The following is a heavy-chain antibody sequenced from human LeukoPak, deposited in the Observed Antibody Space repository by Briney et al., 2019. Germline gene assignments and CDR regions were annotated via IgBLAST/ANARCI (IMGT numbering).Heavy chain of an antibody. CDR3: AREPYLVGATGSFDY. J-gene: IGHJ4*02. V-gene: IGHV3-66*01. Sequence: PGGSLRLSCAASGFTVSSNYMSWVRKAPGKGLEWVSVIYSGGSTYYADSVKGRFTISRDNSKNTLYLQMNSLRAEDTAVYYCAREPYLVGATGSFDYWGQGTLVTVSS. CDR2: IYSGGST. CDR1: GFTVSSNY. D-gene: IGHD1-26*01.